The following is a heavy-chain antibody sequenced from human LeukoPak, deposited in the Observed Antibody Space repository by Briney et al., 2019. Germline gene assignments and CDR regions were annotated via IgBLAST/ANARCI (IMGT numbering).Heavy chain of an antibody. V-gene: IGHV3-23*01. CDR3: AAHDGSGSYSTYDS. CDR2: ISGRGSYA. Sequence: GGSLRLSCAASGLTFSSYAMSWVRQAPGKGLEWVSVISGRGSYAYYADSVKGRFTISRDNSKNTLHLQMNSLRVEDTAVYYCAAHDGSGSYSTYDSWGQGTLVIVSS. J-gene: IGHJ4*02. D-gene: IGHD3-10*01. CDR1: GLTFSSYA.